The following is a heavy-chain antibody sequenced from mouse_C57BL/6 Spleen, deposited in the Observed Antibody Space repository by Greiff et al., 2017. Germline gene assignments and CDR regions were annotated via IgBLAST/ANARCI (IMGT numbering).Heavy chain of an antibody. V-gene: IGHV1-69*01. D-gene: IGHD1-1*01. CDR3: ARSRGTTVGYAMDY. CDR2: IDPSDSYT. J-gene: IGHJ4*01. Sequence: QVQLKQPGAELVMPGASVKLSCKASGYTFTSYWMHWVKQRPGQGLEWIGEIDPSDSYTNYNQKFKGKSTLTVDKSSSTAYMQLSSLTSEDSAVYYCARSRGTTVGYAMDYWGQGTSVTVSS. CDR1: GYTFTSYW.